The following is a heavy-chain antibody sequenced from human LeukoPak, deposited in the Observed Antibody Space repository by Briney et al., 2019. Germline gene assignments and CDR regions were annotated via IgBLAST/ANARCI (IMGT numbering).Heavy chain of an antibody. J-gene: IGHJ4*02. CDR1: GGSFSGSS. CDR2: INHSGGT. CDR3: ARGNYGSGSYVLDY. D-gene: IGHD3-10*01. V-gene: IGHV4-34*01. Sequence: SETLSLTCAVYGGSFSGSSWTWFRQTPGKGLEWLGEINHSGGTNYNPSLQSRVTISVDTSKNQFSLTLSSVTAADTAMYYCARGNYGSGSYVLDYWGQGTLVTVSS.